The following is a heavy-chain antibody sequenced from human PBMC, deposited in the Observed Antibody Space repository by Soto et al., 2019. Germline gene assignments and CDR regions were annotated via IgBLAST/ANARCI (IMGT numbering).Heavy chain of an antibody. Sequence: GGSLRLSCAASGFTFSSYSMNWVRQAPGKGLEWVSSISSSSSYIYYADSVKGRFTISRDNAKKSLYLQMNSLRAEDTAVYYCARGPTTVTNFDYWGQGTLVTVSS. CDR1: GFTFSSYS. J-gene: IGHJ4*02. V-gene: IGHV3-21*01. D-gene: IGHD4-17*01. CDR3: ARGPTTVTNFDY. CDR2: ISSSSSYI.